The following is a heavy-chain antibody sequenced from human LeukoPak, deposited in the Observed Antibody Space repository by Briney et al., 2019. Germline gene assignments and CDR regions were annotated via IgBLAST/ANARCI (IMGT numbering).Heavy chain of an antibody. V-gene: IGHV3-23*01. J-gene: IGHJ6*03. CDR2: ISGSGGST. Sequence: GGSLRLFCAASGFTFSSYAMSWVRQAPGPGLEWVSAISGSGGSTYYADSVKGRFTISRDNSKNTLYLQMNSLRAEDTAVYYCAKQGSSWYYYYYMDVWGKGTTVTVSS. D-gene: IGHD6-13*01. CDR1: GFTFSSYA. CDR3: AKQGSSWYYYYYMDV.